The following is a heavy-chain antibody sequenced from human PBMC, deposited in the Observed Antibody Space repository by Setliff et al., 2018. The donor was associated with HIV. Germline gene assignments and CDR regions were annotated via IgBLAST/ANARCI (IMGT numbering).Heavy chain of an antibody. D-gene: IGHD3-10*01. CDR2: IYYSGNT. CDR1: GGSISSSHYY. Sequence: SETLSLTCTVSGGSISSSHYYWDWIRQPPGKGLEWIGSIYYSGNTYYNPSLKSRVTISADATKNQFSLKLTSVTAADTAVYYCASIWFGESKPLDSWGQGMLVTVSS. J-gene: IGHJ4*02. V-gene: IGHV4-39*07. CDR3: ASIWFGESKPLDS.